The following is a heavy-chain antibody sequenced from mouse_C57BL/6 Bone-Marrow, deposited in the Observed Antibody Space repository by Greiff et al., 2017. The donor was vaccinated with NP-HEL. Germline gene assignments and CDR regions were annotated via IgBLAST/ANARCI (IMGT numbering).Heavy chain of an antibody. CDR3: ARGVIAWFAY. CDR2: INPGSGGT. Sequence: QVQLQQSGAELVRPGTSVKVSCKASGYAFTNYLIEWVKQRPGQGLEWIGVINPGSGGTNYNEKFKGKATLTADKSSSTAYMQLSSLTSEDSAVYYCARGVIAWFAYWGQGTLVTVSA. J-gene: IGHJ3*01. V-gene: IGHV1-54*01. CDR1: GYAFTNYL.